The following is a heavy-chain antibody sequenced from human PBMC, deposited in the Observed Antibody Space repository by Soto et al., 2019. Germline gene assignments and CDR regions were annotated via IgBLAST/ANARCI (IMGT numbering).Heavy chain of an antibody. D-gene: IGHD3-9*01. J-gene: IGHJ4*02. CDR3: ARHGRYFDWSDY. Sequence: SETLSLTCTVSGGSISSYYWSWIRQPPGKGLEWIGYIYYSGSTNYNPSLKSRVTISVDTSKNQFSLKLSSVTAADTAVYYCARHGRYFDWSDYWGQGTLVTVSS. CDR2: IYYSGST. V-gene: IGHV4-59*08. CDR1: GGSISSYY.